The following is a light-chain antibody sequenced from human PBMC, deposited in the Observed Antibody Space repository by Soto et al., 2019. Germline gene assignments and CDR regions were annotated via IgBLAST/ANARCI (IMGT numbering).Light chain of an antibody. CDR1: SSDVGNYNL. V-gene: IGLV2-23*01. CDR2: EGG. Sequence: QSVLTQPASVSGSPGQSITISCTGTSSDVGNYNLVSWYQQYPGKAPKLMIYEGGKRPSGVSNRFSGSKSGNTASLTISGLQAEDEADYYCCSFALRSTLIFGGGTMLTVL. CDR3: CSFALRSTLI. J-gene: IGLJ2*01.